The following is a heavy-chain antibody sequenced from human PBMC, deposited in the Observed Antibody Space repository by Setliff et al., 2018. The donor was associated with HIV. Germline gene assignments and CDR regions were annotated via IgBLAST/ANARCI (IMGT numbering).Heavy chain of an antibody. CDR1: GFTFGDYA. D-gene: IGHD3-22*01. CDR2: IRSKAYGGTT. V-gene: IGHV3-49*04. J-gene: IGHJ3*02. CDR3: ARDYYDSSGYYYRDAFDM. Sequence: LRLSCTASGFTFGDYAMNWVRQAPGKGLEWVGFIRSKAYGGTTEYAASVKGRFTISRDDSKSIDYLQMNSLKTEDTAVYYCARDYYDSSGYYYRDAFDMWGQGTMVTVSS.